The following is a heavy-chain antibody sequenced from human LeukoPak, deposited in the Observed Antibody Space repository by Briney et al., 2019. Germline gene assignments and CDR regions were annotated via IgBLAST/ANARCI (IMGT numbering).Heavy chain of an antibody. CDR1: GDSITSSNW. Sequence: SETLSLTCVVSGDSITSSNWWNWVRQTPGKGLEWIGEIYHSGSAYYNPSLQTRVTISVDKSKNQFSLNLSSMTAADTAVYYCARGGQWLVRMRVFDYWGQGTLVTVSS. J-gene: IGHJ4*02. D-gene: IGHD6-19*01. CDR3: ARGGQWLVRMRVFDY. V-gene: IGHV4/OR15-8*01. CDR2: IYHSGSA.